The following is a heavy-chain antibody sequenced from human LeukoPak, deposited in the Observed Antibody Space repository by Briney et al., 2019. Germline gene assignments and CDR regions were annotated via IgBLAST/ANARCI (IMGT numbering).Heavy chain of an antibody. V-gene: IGHV4-30-4*08. CDR1: GGSISSGGYS. CDR3: ASAYCGGDCTPYWYFDL. CDR2: IYYIGNT. Sequence: SETLSLTCAVSGGSISSGGYSWSWIRQPPGKGLEWIGYIYYIGNTFYNPSLKSRVTISVDTSKNQFSLKLSSVTAADTAVYYCASAYCGGDCTPYWYFDLWGRGTLVTVSS. J-gene: IGHJ2*01. D-gene: IGHD2-21*02.